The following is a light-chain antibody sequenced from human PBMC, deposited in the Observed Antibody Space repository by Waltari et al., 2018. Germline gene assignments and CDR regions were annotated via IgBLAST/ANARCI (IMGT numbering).Light chain of an antibody. CDR1: SGHSNYA. CDR3: QTGGFGIWV. J-gene: IGLJ3*02. V-gene: IGLV4-69*01. CDR2: VNSDGSH. Sequence: QLLLTQSPSASASLGASVKLTCTVSSGHSNYAIAWHQQHPHKGPRYLMKVNSDGSHIKGDGIPDRFSGSSSGAERYLTISSLQSEDEADYYCQTGGFGIWVFGGGTELTVL.